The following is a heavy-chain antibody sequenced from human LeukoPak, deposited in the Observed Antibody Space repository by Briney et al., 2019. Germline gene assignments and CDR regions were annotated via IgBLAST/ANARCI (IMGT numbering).Heavy chain of an antibody. D-gene: IGHD3-10*01. CDR3: ARGLRLPMVRGTFDY. CDR2: INHSGST. Sequence: SETLSLTCAVYGGSFSGYYWSWIRQPPGKGLEWIGEINHSGSTNYNPSLKSRVTISVDTSKNQFSLKLSSVTAADTAVYYCARGLRLPMVRGTFDYWGQGTLVTASS. J-gene: IGHJ4*02. CDR1: GGSFSGYY. V-gene: IGHV4-34*01.